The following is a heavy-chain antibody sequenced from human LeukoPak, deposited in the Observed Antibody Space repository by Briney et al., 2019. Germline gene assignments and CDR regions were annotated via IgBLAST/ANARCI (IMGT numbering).Heavy chain of an antibody. D-gene: IGHD1-7*01. CDR3: ARTACITGTTDTFDI. Sequence: SETLSLTCTVSGGSISSSSYYWGWIRQPPGKGLEWIGSIYYSGSTYNNPSLKSRVTISVDTSKNQFSLKLSSVTAADTAVYYCARTACITGTTDTFDIWGQGTMVTVSS. J-gene: IGHJ3*02. V-gene: IGHV4-39*01. CDR2: IYYSGST. CDR1: GGSISSSSYY.